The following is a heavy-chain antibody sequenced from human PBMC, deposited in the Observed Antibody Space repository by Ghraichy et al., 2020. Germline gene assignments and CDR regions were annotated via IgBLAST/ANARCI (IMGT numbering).Heavy chain of an antibody. J-gene: IGHJ5*02. V-gene: IGHV3-48*01. D-gene: IGHD2-15*01. CDR2: ISSSSSPT. CDR3: ARGDLGYCSGGSCYWFDP. Sequence: GGSLRLSCAASGFTFSYYSMNWVRQAPGNGLEWVSYISSSSSPTYYADSVKGRFTISRDNAKNSLYLQMNSLRAEDTAVYYCARGDLGYCSGGSCYWFDPWGQGTLVTVSS. CDR1: GFTFSYYS.